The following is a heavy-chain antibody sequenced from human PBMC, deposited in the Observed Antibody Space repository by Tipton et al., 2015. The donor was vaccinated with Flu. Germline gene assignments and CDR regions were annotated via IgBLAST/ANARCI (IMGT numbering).Heavy chain of an antibody. CDR1: GDSISSDY. J-gene: IGHJ3*01. V-gene: IGHV4-4*07. CDR2: IDASGTT. D-gene: IGHD1-14*01. CDR3: ARLRNRALFDV. Sequence: GLVKPSETLSLTCSVSGDSISSDYWSWIRQPAEGGLEWIGRIDASGTTTYSPSLKSRVAMSLGTSKNQFSLKVRSVTAADTAVYYCARLRNRALFDVWGQGTMVTVSS.